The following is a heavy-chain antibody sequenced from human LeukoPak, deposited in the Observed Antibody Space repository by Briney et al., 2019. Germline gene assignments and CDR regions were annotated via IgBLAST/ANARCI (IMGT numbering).Heavy chain of an antibody. J-gene: IGHJ4*02. CDR2: ISGSGGST. V-gene: IGHV3-23*01. Sequence: GGSLRLSCAASGFTFSSYAMHWVRQAPGKGLEWVSAISGSGGSTYYADSVKGRFTISRDNSKNTLYLQMNSLRAEDTAVYYCAKGEHYYDSSGPFDYWGQGTLVTVSS. D-gene: IGHD3-22*01. CDR1: GFTFSSYA. CDR3: AKGEHYYDSSGPFDY.